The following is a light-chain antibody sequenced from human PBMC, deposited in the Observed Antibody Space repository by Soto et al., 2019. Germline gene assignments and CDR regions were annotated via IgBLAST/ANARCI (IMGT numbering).Light chain of an antibody. V-gene: IGKV2-28*01. CDR1: QSLLYNXXYNY. J-gene: IGKJ5*01. Sequence: EIVMTQSPLTLPVTPGEPASISCRSSQSLLYNXXYNYLDWYVQKPGQSPQLLIYFGSNRAPGVPDRFSGSGSGTDFTLKINXVEXEXVGXXXCXXXLQSLTFGQGTRLEIQ. CDR3: XXXLQSLT. CDR2: FGS.